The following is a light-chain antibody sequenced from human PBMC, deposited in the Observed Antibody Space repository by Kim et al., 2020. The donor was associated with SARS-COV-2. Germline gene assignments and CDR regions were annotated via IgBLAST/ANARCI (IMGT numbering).Light chain of an antibody. V-gene: IGLV3-21*04. CDR1: NIGSKT. J-gene: IGLJ2*01. CDR3: QVWDTGSDHVV. Sequence: SYELTQPPSVSVAPGKTARITCGINNIGSKTVHWYQQKPGQAPVLVIFYDSDRPSGIPERLSGSNSGDTATLTISRIEAGDEADYYCQVWDTGSDHVVFG. CDR2: YDS.